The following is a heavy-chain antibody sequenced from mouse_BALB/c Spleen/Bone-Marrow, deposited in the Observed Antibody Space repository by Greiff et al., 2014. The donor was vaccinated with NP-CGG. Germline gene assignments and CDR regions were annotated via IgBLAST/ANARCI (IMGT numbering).Heavy chain of an antibody. D-gene: IGHD2-10*02. J-gene: IGHJ4*01. Sequence: VKLQESGAELVRPGASVKVSCKASGYTFTSYWINWVKQRPGQGLEWIGNIYPSDSYTNYNQNFKDKATLTVDKSSSKAYMQLSSTTSEDSAVYYCTRQYGNYYAMDYWGQGTSVTVSA. CDR3: TRQYGNYYAMDY. CDR2: IYPSDSYT. CDR1: GYTFTSYW. V-gene: IGHV1S126*01.